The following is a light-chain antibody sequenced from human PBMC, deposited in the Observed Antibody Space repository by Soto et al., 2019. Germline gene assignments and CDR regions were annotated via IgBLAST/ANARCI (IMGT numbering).Light chain of an antibody. CDR1: SSEVGGYNY. J-gene: IGLJ2*01. Sequence: QSALTQPASVSGSPGQSITISRTGTSSEVGGYNYVSWYQQHPGKAPKVMISDVSNRPSGVSNRFSGSKSGNTASLTISGLQAEDEADDYCSSYTSSTTLGVFGGGTKLTVL. CDR2: DVS. V-gene: IGLV2-14*01. CDR3: SSYTSSTTLGV.